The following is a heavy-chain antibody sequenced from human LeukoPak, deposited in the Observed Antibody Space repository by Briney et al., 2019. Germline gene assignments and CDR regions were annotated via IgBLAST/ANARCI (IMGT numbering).Heavy chain of an antibody. V-gene: IGHV4-34*01. J-gene: IGHJ4*02. Sequence: SETLSLTCAVYGGSFNDYYWNWIRQPPGKGLEWIGEINLRGSTTYNPSLKSRVTISLDESKNQFSLKLSSVTAADTAVYYCARLSGSPTYYYDSSNYYSSAYWGQGTLVTVSS. D-gene: IGHD3-22*01. CDR2: INLRGST. CDR3: ARLSGSPTYYYDSSNYYSSAY. CDR1: GGSFNDYY.